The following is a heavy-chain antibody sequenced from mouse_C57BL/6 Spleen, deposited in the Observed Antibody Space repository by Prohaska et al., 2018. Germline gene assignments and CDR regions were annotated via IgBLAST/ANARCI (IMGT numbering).Heavy chain of an antibody. J-gene: IGHJ1*03. D-gene: IGHD1-1*01. CDR2: IDPETGGT. CDR3: TRDYGRSYWYFDV. CDR1: GYTFTDYE. V-gene: IGHV1-15*01. Sequence: QVQLQQSGAELVRPGASVTLSCKASGYTFTDYEMHWVKQTPVHGLEWIGAIDPETGGTAYNQKFKGKAILTADKSSSTAYMDLRSLTSEDSAVYYCTRDYGRSYWYFDVWGTGTTVTVSS.